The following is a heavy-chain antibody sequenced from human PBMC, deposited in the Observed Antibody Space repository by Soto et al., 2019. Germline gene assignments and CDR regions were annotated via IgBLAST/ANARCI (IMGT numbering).Heavy chain of an antibody. Sequence: ASETLSLTCAVSGYSLSSGYYWGWIRQPPGKGLEWIGSIYHSGSTYNNPSLKSRVTISVDTSKNQFSLKLSSVTAADTAVYYCARVGGYGMDVWGQGTTVTVSS. J-gene: IGHJ6*02. CDR3: ARVGGYGMDV. V-gene: IGHV4-38-2*01. CDR1: GYSLSSGYY. D-gene: IGHD3-10*01. CDR2: IYHSGST.